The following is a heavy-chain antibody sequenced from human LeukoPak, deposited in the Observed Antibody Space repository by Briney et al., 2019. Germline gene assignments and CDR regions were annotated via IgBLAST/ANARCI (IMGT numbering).Heavy chain of an antibody. V-gene: IGHV5-51*01. Sequence: GESLKISCKGSGYSFTSYWIGWVRQMPGKGLEWMGIIYPGDSDTRYSPSFQGQVTISADKSISTAYLQWSSLKASDTAMYYCARHVTVAGNGPIDYYYYMDVWGKGTTVTVSS. D-gene: IGHD6-19*01. CDR2: IYPGDSDT. CDR1: GYSFTSYW. J-gene: IGHJ6*03. CDR3: ARHVTVAGNGPIDYYYYMDV.